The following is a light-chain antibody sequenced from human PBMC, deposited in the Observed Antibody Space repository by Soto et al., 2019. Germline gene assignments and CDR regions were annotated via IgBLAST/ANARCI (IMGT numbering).Light chain of an antibody. CDR2: AAS. Sequence: DIHMTQSPSSVSSSVGYRVTITCRSSEDISTWLAWYQQKPGKAPKLLIYAASSLQSGVPSRFSGSGSGTDFTLTISSLQPEDFATYYCQHADSFPLITFGQGTRLEIK. CDR3: QHADSFPLIT. J-gene: IGKJ5*01. CDR1: EDISTW. V-gene: IGKV1-12*01.